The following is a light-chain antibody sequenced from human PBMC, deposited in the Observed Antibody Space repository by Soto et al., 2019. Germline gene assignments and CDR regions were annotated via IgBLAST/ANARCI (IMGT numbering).Light chain of an antibody. J-gene: IGLJ2*01. CDR3: SSFAANDNVL. Sequence: QSALTQPPSASGSPGQSVTISCIGTSSDIGAYAFVSWYQQHPGKAPKLMISEVTKRPSGVPDRFSGSKSGNTASLTVSGLQTEDDADYYCSSFAANDNVLFGPGTKVIVL. CDR1: SSDIGAYAF. V-gene: IGLV2-8*01. CDR2: EVT.